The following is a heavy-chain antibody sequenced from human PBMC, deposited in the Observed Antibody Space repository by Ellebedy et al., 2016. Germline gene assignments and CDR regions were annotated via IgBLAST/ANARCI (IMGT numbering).Heavy chain of an antibody. CDR2: ISGGGDTT. CDR3: YYGHYSGY. D-gene: IGHD4-17*01. CDR1: GFSFKDFF. Sequence: GESLKISXAAAGFSFKDFFMSWVRQAPGKRLEWVSTISGGGDTTFSADSVKGRFTISRDNSRNTLYLQMNSLRAEDTAVYYCYYGHYSGYWGQGTLVTVSS. V-gene: IGHV3-23*01. J-gene: IGHJ4*02.